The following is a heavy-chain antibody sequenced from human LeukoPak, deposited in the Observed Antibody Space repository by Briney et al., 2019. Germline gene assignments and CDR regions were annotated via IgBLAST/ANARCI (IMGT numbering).Heavy chain of an antibody. V-gene: IGHV3-23*01. CDR2: IKGGGGDP. J-gene: IGHJ4*02. D-gene: IGHD2-21*02. CDR1: GFTFSSNA. CDR3: AKGGHDFNPFYW. Sequence: GGSLRLSCAASGFTFSSNAMGWVRQAPGKGLEWVSSIKGGGGDPFYADSVKGRFTISRDNTKNTLFLKLNSRREEDTAVYYCAKGGHDFNPFYWWGQGTLVTVSS.